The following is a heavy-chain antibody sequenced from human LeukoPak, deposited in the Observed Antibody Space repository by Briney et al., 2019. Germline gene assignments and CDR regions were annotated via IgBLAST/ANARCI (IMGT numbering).Heavy chain of an antibody. V-gene: IGHV3-7*01. Sequence: GRSLRLSCAPSGFTFNNYWISSVPQTPGNGVEWVANVKQDGSEKRYVDSVKGRFSISRDNGNNSLYLHMNSLRVEDTAVYYCARNQKGASDAFDIWGLGTLVTVSS. CDR1: GFTFNNYW. J-gene: IGHJ3*02. CDR3: ARNQKGASDAFDI. CDR2: VKQDGSEK.